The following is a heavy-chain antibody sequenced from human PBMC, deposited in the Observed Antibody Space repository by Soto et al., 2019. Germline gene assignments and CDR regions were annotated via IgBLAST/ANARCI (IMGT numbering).Heavy chain of an antibody. J-gene: IGHJ4*02. CDR3: ATWYSGSPRY. D-gene: IGHD1-26*01. Sequence: EVQLVESGGGLVQPEGSLRLSCAASGFTLSDHYMDWVRQAPGKGLEWVGRTKNKANNYIIEYAASGKGRFTISRDDSKNSLYLQMNNLRTEDTAVYYCATWYSGSPRYWGQGTLVTVSS. CDR1: GFTLSDHY. V-gene: IGHV3-72*01. CDR2: TKNKANNYII.